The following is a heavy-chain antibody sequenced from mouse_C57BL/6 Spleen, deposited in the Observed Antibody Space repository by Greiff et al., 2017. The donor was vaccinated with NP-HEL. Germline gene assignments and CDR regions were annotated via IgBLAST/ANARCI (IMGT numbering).Heavy chain of an antibody. Sequence: QVQLQQPGAELVMPGASVKLSCKASGYTFTSYWMHWVKQRPGQGLEWIGEIDPSDSYTNYNQKFKGKSTLTVDKSSSTAYMQLSSLTSEDSAVYYCARSPDYGSSYDYFDYWGQGTTLTVST. J-gene: IGHJ2*01. D-gene: IGHD1-1*01. CDR2: IDPSDSYT. CDR1: GYTFTSYW. CDR3: ARSPDYGSSYDYFDY. V-gene: IGHV1-69*01.